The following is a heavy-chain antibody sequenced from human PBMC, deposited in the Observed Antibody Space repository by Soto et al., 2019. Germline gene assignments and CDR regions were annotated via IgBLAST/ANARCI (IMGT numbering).Heavy chain of an antibody. CDR1: GGSFSGYY. J-gene: IGHJ6*02. V-gene: IGHV4-34*01. CDR2: INHSGST. Sequence: SETLSLTCAVYGGSFSGYYWSWIRQPPGKGLEWIGEINHSGSTNYNPSLKSRVTISVDTSKNQFSLKLSSVTAADTAVYYCARVARSDPIYYYGMDVWGQGTTVTVSS. CDR3: ARVARSDPIYYYGMDV.